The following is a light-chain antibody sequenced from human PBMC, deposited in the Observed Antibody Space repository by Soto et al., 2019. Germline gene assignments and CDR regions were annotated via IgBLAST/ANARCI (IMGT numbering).Light chain of an antibody. CDR2: GAS. CDR3: QQYDSSPWT. V-gene: IGKV3-20*01. J-gene: IGKJ1*01. Sequence: EIGLTQSPGTLSLSPGEKATLSCRASQSVSSSFLAWYQQKPGQAPRLLIYGASSRATGIPDRFSGSGSGTDFTLTISRLEPDDFAVYYCQQYDSSPWTFGQGTKVEIK. CDR1: QSVSSSF.